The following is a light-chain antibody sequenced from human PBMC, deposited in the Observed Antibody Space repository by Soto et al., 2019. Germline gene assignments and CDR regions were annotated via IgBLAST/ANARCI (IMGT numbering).Light chain of an antibody. CDR1: SGDVGSYDL. Sequence: VLTQPASVSGSPGQSITISCTGTSGDVGSYDLVSWYQQRPGKGPKLIIYEGSKRPSGVSDRFSGSKSGNTASLTISGLQTEDEADYYCCSYADVATYVFGGGTKVTVL. CDR2: EGS. CDR3: CSYADVATYV. J-gene: IGLJ1*01. V-gene: IGLV2-23*01.